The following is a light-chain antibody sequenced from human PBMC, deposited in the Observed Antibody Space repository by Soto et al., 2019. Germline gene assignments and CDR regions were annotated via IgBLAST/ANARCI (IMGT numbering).Light chain of an antibody. J-gene: IGKJ3*01. CDR3: QQYNTWPFT. V-gene: IGKV3D-15*01. CDR2: SAS. Sequence: EIVMTQSPATLSVSPGESATLSCRASQSVNIDLVWYQQKPGKAPKVLMFSASARETGIPARFSGGGSETEVTLTISSLQPEDSADYYCQQYNTWPFTVGPGTKVDIK. CDR1: QSVNID.